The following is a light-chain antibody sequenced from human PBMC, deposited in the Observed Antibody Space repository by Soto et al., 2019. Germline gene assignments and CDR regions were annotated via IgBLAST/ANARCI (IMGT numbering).Light chain of an antibody. CDR2: GNS. J-gene: IGLJ3*02. CDR1: SSNIGAGYD. V-gene: IGLV1-40*01. CDR3: HSYYSSLSGPWV. Sequence: QSVLTQPPSVSGAPGQRVTISCTGSSSNIGAGYDVHWYQQLPATAPKLLIYGNSNRPSGVPDRFSGSKSGTSASLAITGLQAEDEADYYCHSYYSSLSGPWVFGGGTKLTVL.